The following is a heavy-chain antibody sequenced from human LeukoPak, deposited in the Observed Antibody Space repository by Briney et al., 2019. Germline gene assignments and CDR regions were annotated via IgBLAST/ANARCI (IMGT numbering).Heavy chain of an antibody. V-gene: IGHV3-23*01. D-gene: IGHD3-3*01. CDR1: GFTFSTYA. CDR3: AKARDFDFWSGYSNWFDP. J-gene: IGHJ5*02. Sequence: PGGSLRLSCAASGFTFSTYAMIWVRQAPWKGLEWVSGSSGGGSSTYSADSVKGRILISRDNSKNTLYLQMNGLRAEDTAVYYCAKARDFDFWSGYSNWFDPWGQGTLVTVSS. CDR2: SSGGGSST.